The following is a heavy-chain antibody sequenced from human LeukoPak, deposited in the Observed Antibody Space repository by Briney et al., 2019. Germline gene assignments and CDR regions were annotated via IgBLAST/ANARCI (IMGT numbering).Heavy chain of an antibody. V-gene: IGHV3-48*01. D-gene: IGHD2-21*01. CDR2: ISSSSSTI. CDR1: GFTFSSYS. J-gene: IGHJ6*03. CDR3: ARVFAVADYCMDV. Sequence: QSGGSLRLSCAASGFTFSSYSMNWVRQAPGKGLECVSYISSSSSTIYYADSVKGRFTISRDNAKNSLYLQMNSLRAEDTAVYYCARVFAVADYCMDVWGKGTTVTVSS.